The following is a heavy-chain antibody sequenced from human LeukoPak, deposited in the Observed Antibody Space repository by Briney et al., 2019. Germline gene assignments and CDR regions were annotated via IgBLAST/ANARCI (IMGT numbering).Heavy chain of an antibody. J-gene: IGHJ4*02. CDR2: ISAYNGNT. Sequence: ASVKVSCKASGYTFTSYGISWVRQAPGQGLEWMGWISAYNGNTNYAQKFQGRVTMTRDTSISTAYMELSRLRSDDTAVYYCARAAFDYWGQGTLVTVSS. V-gene: IGHV1-18*01. CDR1: GYTFTSYG. CDR3: ARAAFDY.